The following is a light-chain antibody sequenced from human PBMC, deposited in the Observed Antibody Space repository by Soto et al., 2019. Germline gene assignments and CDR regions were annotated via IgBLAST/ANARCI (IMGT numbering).Light chain of an antibody. CDR2: GAS. J-gene: IGKJ4*01. Sequence: EIVLTQSPGTLSLSPGERVTLSCRASQSVYNNYLAWYQRRPGQAPRTLIYGASSRATGIPDRFSGSGSGTDFTLSISGLEPEDSAVYYCQQYGNSLTFGGGTKVEIK. CDR3: QQYGNSLT. CDR1: QSVYNNY. V-gene: IGKV3-20*01.